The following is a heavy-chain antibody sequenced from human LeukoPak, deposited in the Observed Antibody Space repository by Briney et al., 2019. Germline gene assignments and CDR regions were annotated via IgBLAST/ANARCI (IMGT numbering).Heavy chain of an antibody. CDR3: ATVDTAMVNGVDY. V-gene: IGHV1-69-2*01. CDR1: GYTFTDYY. J-gene: IGHJ4*02. D-gene: IGHD5-18*01. Sequence: GASVKVSCKVSGYTFTDYYMHWVQQAPGKGLEWMGVVDPEDGETIYAEKFQGRVAITADTSTDTAYMELSRLRSEDTAVYYCATVDTAMVNGVDYWGQGTLVTVSS. CDR2: VDPEDGET.